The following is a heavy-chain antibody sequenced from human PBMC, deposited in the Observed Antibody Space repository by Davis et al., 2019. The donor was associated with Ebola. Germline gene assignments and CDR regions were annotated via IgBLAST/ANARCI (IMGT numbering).Heavy chain of an antibody. CDR2: INHSGST. D-gene: IGHD1-26*01. Sequence: SETLSPTCAVYGGSFSGYYWSWIRQPPGKGLEWIGEINHSGSTNYNPSLKSRVTISVDTSKNQFSLKLSSVTAADTAVYYCARGVGATVYFDYWGQGTLVTVSS. CDR3: ARGVGATVYFDY. V-gene: IGHV4-34*01. CDR1: GGSFSGYY. J-gene: IGHJ4*02.